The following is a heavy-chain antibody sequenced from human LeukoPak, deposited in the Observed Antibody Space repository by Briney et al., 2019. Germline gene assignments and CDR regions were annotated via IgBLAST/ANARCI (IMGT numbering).Heavy chain of an antibody. V-gene: IGHV3-30*19. D-gene: IGHD2-2*01. CDR2: ISYDGSNK. CDR1: GFTFSSYG. J-gene: IGHJ5*02. Sequence: GGSLRLSCAASGFTFSSYGMHWVRQAPGKGLEWVAVISYDGSNKYYADSVKGRFTISRDNSKNTLYLQMNSLRAEDTAVYYCARDRSKVPAADHLFDPWGQGTLVTVSS. CDR3: ARDRSKVPAADHLFDP.